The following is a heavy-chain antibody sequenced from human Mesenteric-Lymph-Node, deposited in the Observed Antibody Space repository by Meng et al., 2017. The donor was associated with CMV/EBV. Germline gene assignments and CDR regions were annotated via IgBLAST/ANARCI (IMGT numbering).Heavy chain of an antibody. D-gene: IGHD5-12*01. CDR1: GGSSSSGSHY. J-gene: IGHJ5*02. V-gene: IGHV4-39*01. Sequence: GGSSSSGSHYWGWVRQPPGKGLEWIGSLYYGGSTYYNASLKSRVTISADTSRNQFSLEVRSVTAADTAVYYCARQASGYDFGWFDPWGQGTLVTVSS. CDR2: LYYGGST. CDR3: ARQASGYDFGWFDP.